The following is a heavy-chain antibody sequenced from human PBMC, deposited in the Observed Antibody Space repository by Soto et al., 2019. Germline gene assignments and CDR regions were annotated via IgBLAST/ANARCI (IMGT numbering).Heavy chain of an antibody. J-gene: IGHJ4*02. CDR3: ARGDYQYSIDD. Sequence: QLQLQESGSRLVKSSQTLSLTCTVSGDSMTSGDYTWSWILQPPGKGLEWLGYIYRTGNTHYSPSLKSRVSISQDRSKNQFSLELTSVSAADTAVYYCARGDYQYSIDDWGQGTLVTVSS. CDR1: GDSMTSGDYT. CDR2: IYRTGNT. V-gene: IGHV4-30-2*01. D-gene: IGHD2-2*01.